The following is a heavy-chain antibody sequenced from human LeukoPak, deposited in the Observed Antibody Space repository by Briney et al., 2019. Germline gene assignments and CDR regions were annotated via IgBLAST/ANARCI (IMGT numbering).Heavy chain of an antibody. CDR3: AGPASSSWYPFDY. CDR1: GYTFTGYY. CDR2: INPNSGGT. Sequence: ASVKVSCKASGYTFTGYYMHWVRQAPGQGLEWMGWINPNSGGTNYAQKFQGRVTMTRDTSISTAYMELSRLRSDDTAVYYCAGPASSSWYPFDYWGQGTLVTVSS. D-gene: IGHD6-13*01. V-gene: IGHV1-2*02. J-gene: IGHJ4*02.